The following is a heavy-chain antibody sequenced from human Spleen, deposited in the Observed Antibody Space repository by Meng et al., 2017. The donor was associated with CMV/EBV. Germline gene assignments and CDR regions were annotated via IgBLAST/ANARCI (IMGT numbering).Heavy chain of an antibody. CDR3: AKVKSVLRYFDWSTGFDY. D-gene: IGHD3-9*01. CDR2: ISSTSDYI. V-gene: IGHV3-21*01. CDR1: GFAFNAYT. J-gene: IGHJ4*02. Sequence: ESLKISCAASGFAFNAYTMSWVRQAPGKGLEWVSSISSTSDYIYYGDSVKGRFTISRDNSKNTLYVQMNSLRAEDTAVYYCAKVKSVLRYFDWSTGFDYWGQGTLVTVSS.